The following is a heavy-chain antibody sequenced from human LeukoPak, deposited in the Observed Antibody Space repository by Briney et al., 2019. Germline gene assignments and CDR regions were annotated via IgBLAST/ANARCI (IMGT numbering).Heavy chain of an antibody. CDR3: ARDRGEPQWLVRDYYYYMDV. J-gene: IGHJ6*03. Sequence: SETLSLTCTVSGGSISSYYWSWIRQPAGKGLEWIGRIYTSGSTNFNTSLKSRVTMSVDTSKNQFSLKLSSVTAADTAVYYCARDRGEPQWLVRDYYYYMDVWGKGTTVTVS. D-gene: IGHD6-19*01. V-gene: IGHV4-4*07. CDR2: IYTSGST. CDR1: GGSISSYY.